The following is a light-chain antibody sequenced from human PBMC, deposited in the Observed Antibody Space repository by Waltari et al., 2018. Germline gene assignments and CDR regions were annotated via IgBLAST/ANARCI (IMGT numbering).Light chain of an antibody. CDR1: QSISSY. J-gene: IGKJ4*01. CDR3: QQCAHSPLT. V-gene: IGKV1-39*01. CDR2: ATS. Sequence: DIQMTQSPSSLSASVGDRVTITCRASQSISSYLNWYQQKPGKAPKLLIYATSSLQSGVPSRFSGSGSGTDFTLTISSLQPEDFALYYCQQCAHSPLTFGGGTRVEIK.